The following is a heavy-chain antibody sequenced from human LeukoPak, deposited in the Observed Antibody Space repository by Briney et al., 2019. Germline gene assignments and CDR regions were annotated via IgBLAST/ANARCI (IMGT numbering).Heavy chain of an antibody. Sequence: GASVKVSCKASGGTFSSYAISWVRQAPGQGLEWMGRIIPILGIANYAQKFQGRVTITADKSTSTAYMELSSLRSEDTAVYYCARASSSWYMSIDYWGQGTLVTVSS. D-gene: IGHD6-13*01. CDR1: GGTFSSYA. CDR3: ARASSSWYMSIDY. CDR2: IIPILGIA. V-gene: IGHV1-69*04. J-gene: IGHJ4*02.